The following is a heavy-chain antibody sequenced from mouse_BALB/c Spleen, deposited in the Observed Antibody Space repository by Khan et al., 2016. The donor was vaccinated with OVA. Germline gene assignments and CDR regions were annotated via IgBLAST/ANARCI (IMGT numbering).Heavy chain of an antibody. CDR3: ARSGTITTVVATGFDY. V-gene: IGHV3-2*02. CDR2: IKYSGST. J-gene: IGHJ2*01. CDR1: GYSITSDYA. D-gene: IGHD1-1*01. Sequence: EVKLEESGPGLVKPSQSLSLTCTVTGYSITSDYAWNWIRQFPGNKLEWMGYIKYSGSTSYNPSLKSRISITRNTSKHRFFLQLSSVTTEDTATXYCARSGTITTVVATGFDYWGQGTTLTVSS.